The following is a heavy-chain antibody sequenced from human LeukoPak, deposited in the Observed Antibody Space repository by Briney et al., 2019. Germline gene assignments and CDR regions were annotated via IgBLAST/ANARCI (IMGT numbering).Heavy chain of an antibody. CDR1: GFTFSSYS. CDR3: ARDAIAAAGRNWFDA. Sequence: GGSLRLSCAASGFTFSSYSMNWVRQAPGKGLEWVSSISSSSSYIYYADSVKGRFTISRDNAKNSLYLQMNSLRAEDTAVYYCARDAIAAAGRNWFDAWGQGTLVTVSS. V-gene: IGHV3-21*01. CDR2: ISSSSSYI. J-gene: IGHJ5*02. D-gene: IGHD6-13*01.